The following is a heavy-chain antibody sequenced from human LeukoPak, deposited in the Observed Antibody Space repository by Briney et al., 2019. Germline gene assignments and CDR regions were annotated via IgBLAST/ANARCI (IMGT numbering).Heavy chain of an antibody. J-gene: IGHJ4*02. CDR3: TTVQSHYYDGSGYYIIDY. V-gene: IGHV3-15*01. CDR2: TKSKTDGGTT. D-gene: IGHD3-22*01. CDR1: GFTFRNAW. Sequence: GGSLRLSCAASGFTFRNAWMSWVRQAPGKGLEWVGRTKSKTDGGTTDYAAPVKCRFTISRDDSKNSLYLQMNSLKTEDTAVYYCTTVQSHYYDGSGYYIIDYWGQGTLVTVSS.